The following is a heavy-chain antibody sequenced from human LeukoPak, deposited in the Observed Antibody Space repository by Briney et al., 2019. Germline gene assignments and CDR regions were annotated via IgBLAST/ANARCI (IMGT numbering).Heavy chain of an antibody. CDR3: AREGPTGAAMLDYYYMDD. D-gene: IGHD2-2*01. Sequence: ASVKVSCKASGYTFTGYYMHWVRQAPGQGLEWMGWINPNSGGTNYAQKFQGRVTMTRDTSISTAYMELSRLRSDDTAVYYCAREGPTGAAMLDYYYMDDWGKGTTVTVSS. CDR2: INPNSGGT. J-gene: IGHJ6*03. V-gene: IGHV1-2*02. CDR1: GYTFTGYY.